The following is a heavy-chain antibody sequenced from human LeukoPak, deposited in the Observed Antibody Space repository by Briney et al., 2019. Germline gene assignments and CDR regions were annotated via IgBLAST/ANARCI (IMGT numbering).Heavy chain of an antibody. CDR1: GGSISSSSYY. CDR2: IYYSGST. J-gene: IGHJ4*02. CDR3: SRDPRPTMVRGVIIYDFDY. Sequence: SETLSLTCIVSGGSISSSSYYWGWTRQPPGKGLEWIGSIYYSGSTYYNPSLKSRVTISVDTSKNQFSLKLSSVTAADTAVYYCSRDPRPTMVRGVIIYDFDYWGQGTLVTVSS. D-gene: IGHD3-10*01. V-gene: IGHV4-39*07.